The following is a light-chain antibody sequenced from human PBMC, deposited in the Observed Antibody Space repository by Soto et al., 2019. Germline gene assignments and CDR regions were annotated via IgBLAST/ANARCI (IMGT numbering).Light chain of an antibody. CDR3: QQYGSPRT. V-gene: IGKV3-20*01. J-gene: IGKJ1*01. CDR2: GAS. CDR1: QGVSSGS. Sequence: EIVLTQSPGTLSLSPGERATLSCRASQGVSSGSLAWYQHKAGQAPSLLIYGASNRATGIPDRFSGSGSGTEFTLTISRLEPEDFAVYYCQQYGSPRTFGQGTKVEIK.